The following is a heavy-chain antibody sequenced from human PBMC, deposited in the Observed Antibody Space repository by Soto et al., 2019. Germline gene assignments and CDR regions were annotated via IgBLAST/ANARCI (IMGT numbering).Heavy chain of an antibody. CDR1: GLPFSGYA. V-gene: IGHV3-30-3*01. Sequence: QGQLMESGGGVVLPGRSMRLSCAASGLPFSGYAMHWVRQAPGKGLEWVAAISHDASGTFYADSVKGRFTISRDDSKKMLFLQMNRLGPADPAGYHCARGVYGGRLIQGFDPWGQGTLGTVSA. CDR3: ARGVYGGRLIQGFDP. D-gene: IGHD2-8*01. J-gene: IGHJ5*02. CDR2: ISHDASGT.